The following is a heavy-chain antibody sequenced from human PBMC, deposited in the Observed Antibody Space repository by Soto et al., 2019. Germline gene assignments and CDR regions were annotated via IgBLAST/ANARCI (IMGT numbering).Heavy chain of an antibody. CDR2: ISAYNGNA. V-gene: IGHV1-18*01. CDR1: GYTFTSYG. J-gene: IGHJ4*02. CDR3: ARVVAYCTGVSCFDY. Sequence: QVQLVQSGAEVKKPGASVMVSCKASGYTFTSYGVSWVRQAPGQGLEWMGWISAYNGNADYAQKHQGRVTMTTDTSTRTANMELRSLSSDDTAVYYCARVVAYCTGVSCFDYWGQGTLLTVSS. D-gene: IGHD2-15*01.